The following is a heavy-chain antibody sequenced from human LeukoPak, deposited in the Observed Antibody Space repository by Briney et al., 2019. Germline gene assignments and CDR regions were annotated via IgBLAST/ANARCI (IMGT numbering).Heavy chain of an antibody. J-gene: IGHJ4*02. CDR3: AKLGAIAGGLLED. V-gene: IGHV3-30*02. Sequence: GGSLRLSCAASGFTFSSYGMHWVRQAPGKGLEWVAFIRYDGSNKYYADSVKGRFTISRDNSKNTLYLQMNSLRAEDTAVYYCAKLGAIAGGLLEDWGQRTLVTVSS. CDR1: GFTFSSYG. CDR2: IRYDGSNK. D-gene: IGHD1-26*01.